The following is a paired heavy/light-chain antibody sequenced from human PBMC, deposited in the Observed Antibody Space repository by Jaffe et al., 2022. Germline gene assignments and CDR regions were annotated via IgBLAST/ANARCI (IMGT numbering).Heavy chain of an antibody. D-gene: IGHD4-17*01. CDR2: INSGGTG. J-gene: IGHJ4*02. Sequence: EVQLVESGGGLVQPGGSLRLSCAASGFTFTNYWMHWVRQAPGKGLVWVSRINSGGTGNYADSVRGRFTISRDNAKNTVYLQMNSLRAEDTAVYYCTRDLPTVTDDYFDYWGRGTLVTVSS. CDR3: TRDLPTVTDDYFDY. V-gene: IGHV3-74*01. CDR1: GFTFTNYW.
Light chain of an antibody. CDR3: MQGTHWYT. Sequence: DVVMTQSPLSLPVTLGQPASISCRSSQSLVHSDGNTYLNWFHQRPGQSPRRLIYDVSNRDSGVPDRFSGSGSGTDFTLKISRVEAEDVGLYYCMQGTHWYTFGQGTKLEIK. V-gene: IGKV2-30*02. J-gene: IGKJ2*01. CDR1: QSLVHSDGNTY. CDR2: DVS.